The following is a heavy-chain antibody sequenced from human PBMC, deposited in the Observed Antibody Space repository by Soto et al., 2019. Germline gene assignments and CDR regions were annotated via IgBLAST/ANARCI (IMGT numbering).Heavy chain of an antibody. CDR1: GFSVSSDY. D-gene: IGHD3-10*01. V-gene: IGHV3-53*01. J-gene: IGHJ6*02. CDR2: IYSGGDT. CDR3: TRAGSDPGNFYISNYYAMDV. Sequence: PXVSLRLSGAASGFSVSSDYMSWVRQAAGKGLEWVSLIYSGGDTYYADSVKGRFTISRDISSNTIYLHMTSLRADDTAIYYCTRAGSDPGNFYISNYYAMDVWGRGTTVTVSS.